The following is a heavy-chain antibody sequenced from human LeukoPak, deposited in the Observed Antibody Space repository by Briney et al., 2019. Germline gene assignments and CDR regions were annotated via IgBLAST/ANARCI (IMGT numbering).Heavy chain of an antibody. CDR1: GFTFSRYW. V-gene: IGHV3-7*01. CDR3: ARTYYYDSSKGDSFDY. J-gene: IGHJ4*02. Sequence: PGGSPRLSCATSGFTFSRYWMSWVRQAPGKGLEWVANIKEDGSEKYYVDSVKGRFTISRDNAKNSLYLQMNSLRAEDTAVYYCARTYYYDSSKGDSFDYWGQGTLVTVSS. D-gene: IGHD3-22*01. CDR2: IKEDGSEK.